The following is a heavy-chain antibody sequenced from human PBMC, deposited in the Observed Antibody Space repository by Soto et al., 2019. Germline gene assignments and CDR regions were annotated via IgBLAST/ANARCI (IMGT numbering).Heavy chain of an antibody. CDR1: GCSISNYY. Sequence: PSETLSLTCTVSGCSISNYYWSWIRQSPGKGLEWIGYICYSGYTKHNPSLRSRVAMSVDTSKNQCSLKLGSVTAADTAVYYCAILLVNVTSGYEFWEDAFDIWGHGTIVTVSS. J-gene: IGHJ3*02. CDR3: AILLVNVTSGYEFWEDAFDI. D-gene: IGHD5-12*01. V-gene: IGHV4-59*08. CDR2: ICYSGYT.